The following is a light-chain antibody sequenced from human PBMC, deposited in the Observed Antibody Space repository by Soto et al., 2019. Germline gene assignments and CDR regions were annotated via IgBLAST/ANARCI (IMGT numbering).Light chain of an antibody. CDR3: SSYTSSSTLV. Sequence: QSALTQPASVSGSPGQSITISCTGTSGDVGGYTYVSWYQQHPGKAPKLIIYDVSNRPSGVSTRFSRSKSGNTAYLTISLLQAEDEANYYCSSYTSSSTLVFGRGTKVTVL. V-gene: IGLV2-14*03. CDR1: SGDVGGYTY. CDR2: DVS. J-gene: IGLJ2*01.